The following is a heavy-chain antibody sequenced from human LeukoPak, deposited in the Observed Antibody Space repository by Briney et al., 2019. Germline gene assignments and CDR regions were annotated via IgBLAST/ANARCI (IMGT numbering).Heavy chain of an antibody. D-gene: IGHD4-17*01. CDR1: GFTFSSYA. J-gene: IGHJ4*02. Sequence: GGSLRLSCAASGFTFSSYAMSWVRQAPGKGLEWVSAISGSGGSTYYADSVKGRFTISRDNSKNTLYLRMNSLGAEDTAVYYCANLGDFVDYWGQGTLVTVSS. V-gene: IGHV3-23*01. CDR2: ISGSGGST. CDR3: ANLGDFVDY.